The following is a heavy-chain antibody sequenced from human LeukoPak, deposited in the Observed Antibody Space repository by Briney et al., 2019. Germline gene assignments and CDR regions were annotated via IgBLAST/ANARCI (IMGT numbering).Heavy chain of an antibody. CDR1: GASISTGTSY. D-gene: IGHD5-24*01. V-gene: IGHV4-39*07. CDR3: ARVEMATIGFDY. J-gene: IGHJ4*02. CDR2: IYHSGYT. Sequence: PSETLSLTCNVSGASISTGTSYWGWIRQPPGRGLEWIGSIYHSGYTYYNPSLKSRVTMSVDTSKNQFSLKLSSVTAADTAVYYCARVEMATIGFDYWGQGTLVTVSS.